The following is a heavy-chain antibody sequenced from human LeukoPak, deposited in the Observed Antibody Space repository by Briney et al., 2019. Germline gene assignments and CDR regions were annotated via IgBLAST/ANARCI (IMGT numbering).Heavy chain of an antibody. Sequence: GGSLRLSCAASGFTFSSYAMHWVRQAPGKGLEWVAVISYDGSNKYYADSVKGRFTISRDNSKNTLYLQMNSLRGEDTAVYYCARGEVGVDYWGQGTLVTVSS. J-gene: IGHJ4*02. D-gene: IGHD3-10*01. V-gene: IGHV3-30-3*01. CDR1: GFTFSSYA. CDR2: ISYDGSNK. CDR3: ARGEVGVDY.